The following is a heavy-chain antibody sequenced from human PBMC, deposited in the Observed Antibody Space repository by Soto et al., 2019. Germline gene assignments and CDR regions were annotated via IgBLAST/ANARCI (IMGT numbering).Heavy chain of an antibody. V-gene: IGHV1-2*04. D-gene: IGHD5-12*01. J-gene: IGHJ3*02. CDR1: GYTFTGYY. CDR2: INPNSGGT. CDR3: ARDLGDSGYESDAFDI. Sequence: QVQLVQSGAEVKKPGASVKVSCKASGYTFTGYYMHWVRQAPGQGLEWMGWINPNSGGTNYAQKFQGWVTMTRDTSISTAYMELSRLRSDDTAVYYYARDLGDSGYESDAFDIWGQGTMVTVSS.